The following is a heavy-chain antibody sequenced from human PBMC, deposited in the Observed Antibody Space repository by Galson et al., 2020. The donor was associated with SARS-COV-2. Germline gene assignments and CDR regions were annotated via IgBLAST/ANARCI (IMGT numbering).Heavy chain of an antibody. V-gene: IGHV3-30*04. Sequence: GESLKISCAASGFTFISYAMHLVLQSPGKGLGWGAVISYVGRNKYYSVSVKGRFTISRDNSKNTLYLQMNSLRAEDTAVYYCARALGLVIIPIDYWGQGTLVTVSS. CDR1: GFTFISYA. J-gene: IGHJ4*02. CDR3: ARALGLVIIPIDY. D-gene: IGHD3-3*01. CDR2: ISYVGRNK.